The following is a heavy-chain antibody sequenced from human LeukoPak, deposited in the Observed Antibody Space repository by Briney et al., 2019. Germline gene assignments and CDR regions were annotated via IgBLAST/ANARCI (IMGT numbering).Heavy chain of an antibody. Sequence: PGGSLRLSCAASGFTFSSYGMPWVRQAPGKGLEWVAFIRYDGSNKYYADSVKGRFTISRDNSKNTLHLHMNILRAEDTAVYYCAKSQYNWTPDDGFDIWGPGTMVTVSS. CDR1: GFTFSSYG. D-gene: IGHD1-20*01. CDR2: IRYDGSNK. CDR3: AKSQYNWTPDDGFDI. V-gene: IGHV3-30*02. J-gene: IGHJ3*02.